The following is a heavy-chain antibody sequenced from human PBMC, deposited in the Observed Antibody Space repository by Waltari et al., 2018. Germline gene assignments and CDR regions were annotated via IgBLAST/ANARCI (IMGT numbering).Heavy chain of an antibody. CDR1: GGSFSGYY. J-gene: IGHJ4*02. V-gene: IGHV4-34*01. Sequence: QVQLQQWGAGLLKPSETLSLTCAVYGGSFSGYYWSWIRQPPGKGLEWIGEINQSVSTNYNPSLKSRVTIAVDTSKNQFSLKLSSVTAADTAVYYCARLLYGALDYWGQGTLVTVSS. CDR2: INQSVST. CDR3: ARLLYGALDY. D-gene: IGHD3-3*01.